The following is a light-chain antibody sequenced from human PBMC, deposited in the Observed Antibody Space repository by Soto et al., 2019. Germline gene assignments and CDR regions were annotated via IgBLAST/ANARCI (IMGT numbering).Light chain of an antibody. CDR2: DAS. Sequence: EIVLTQSPATLSLSPGERATLSCRASQSVSRYLAWYQQKPGQAPRLLIYDASNRATGIPARFSGSGSGTDFTLTISRLEPEDFAMYYCQQYGSSLITFGQGTRLEIK. V-gene: IGKV3-11*01. CDR1: QSVSRY. CDR3: QQYGSSLIT. J-gene: IGKJ5*01.